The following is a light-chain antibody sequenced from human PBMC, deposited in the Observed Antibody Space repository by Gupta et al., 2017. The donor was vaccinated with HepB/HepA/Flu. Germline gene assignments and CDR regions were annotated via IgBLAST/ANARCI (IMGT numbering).Light chain of an antibody. CDR2: GAS. Sequence: IVMTQSPATLSVSPGERATLSCRASQSVSSNLAWYQQKPGQAPRLLIYGASTRATGIPARFSGTGSGTEFTLTISSLQSEDFAVYYCQQDYKCRMTFGQGTKVEIK. V-gene: IGKV3-15*01. CDR1: QSVSSN. J-gene: IGKJ1*01. CDR3: QQDYKCRMT.